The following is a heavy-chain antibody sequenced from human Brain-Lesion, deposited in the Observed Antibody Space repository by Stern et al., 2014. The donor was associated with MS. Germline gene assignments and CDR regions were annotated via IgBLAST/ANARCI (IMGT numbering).Heavy chain of an antibody. J-gene: IGHJ4*02. CDR2: INPKSGGT. CDR3: ATYYYDSTGYNDF. Sequence: QVQLMQSGAEVKKPGASVKVSCKASGYTFTGYSMHWVRQAPGQGLEWMGWINPKSGGTNYAQKFQGWVTMTRDTSINTAYMELSRLRSDDTAVYYCATYYYDSTGYNDFWGQGTLVTVSS. V-gene: IGHV1-2*04. CDR1: GYTFTGYS. D-gene: IGHD3-22*01.